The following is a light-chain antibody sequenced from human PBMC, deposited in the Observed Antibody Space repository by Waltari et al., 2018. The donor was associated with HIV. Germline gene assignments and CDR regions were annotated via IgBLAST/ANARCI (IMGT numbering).Light chain of an antibody. CDR2: DAS. J-gene: IGKJ4*01. V-gene: IGKV3-20*01. CDR3: QHYGSSPLT. Sequence: EVVLTQSPGPLSLSPGERATVSCRASQSVTSNYLAWYQQKPGQAPRRLIYDASSRAIGTPDSFRGSGSGTDFTLTISRLEPEDFAVYYCQHYGSSPLTFGGGTKVEIK. CDR1: QSVTSNY.